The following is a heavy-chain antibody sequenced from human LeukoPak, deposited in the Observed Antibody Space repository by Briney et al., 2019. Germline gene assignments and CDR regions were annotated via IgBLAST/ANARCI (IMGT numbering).Heavy chain of an antibody. J-gene: IGHJ6*03. CDR1: GFTFRRYW. CDR3: ARQRYMDV. CDR2: INEDGSEK. V-gene: IGHV3-7*01. Sequence: GGSLRLSCAASGFTFRRYWMSWVRQAPGKGLEWVANINEDGSEKIYVDFVKGRFTISRDNAKNSLYLQMNSLRGEDRAVYYCARQRYMDVWGKGTTVTVSS.